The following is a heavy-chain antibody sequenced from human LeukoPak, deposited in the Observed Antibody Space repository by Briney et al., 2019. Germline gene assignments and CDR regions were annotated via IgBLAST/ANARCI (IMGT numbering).Heavy chain of an antibody. CDR3: AKVNNYDDY. Sequence: GGSLRLSCAASGFTFSIFSIHWVRQAPGKGLEWVAAISPDGNKEYYTESVKGRFTVSRDNSNNMIYLQMNSLRGEDSAVYYCAKVNNYDDYWGQGTLVTVSS. V-gene: IGHV3-30*18. J-gene: IGHJ4*02. CDR2: ISPDGNKE. CDR1: GFTFSIFS. D-gene: IGHD1/OR15-1a*01.